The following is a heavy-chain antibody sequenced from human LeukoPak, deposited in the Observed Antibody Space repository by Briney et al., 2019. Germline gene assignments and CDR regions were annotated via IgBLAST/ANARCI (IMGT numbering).Heavy chain of an antibody. V-gene: IGHV3-21*01. D-gene: IGHD5-12*01. CDR2: VSRRSSFI. Sequence: GGSLRLSCAASGFTFSSYSMNWVRQAPGKGLEWVSSVSRRSSFIFYADSVQGRFTISRDDAKDSLFLQMNSLRAEDTAVYYCARVSDAYDYFFDYWGQGTLVTVSS. J-gene: IGHJ4*02. CDR3: ARVSDAYDYFFDY. CDR1: GFTFSSYS.